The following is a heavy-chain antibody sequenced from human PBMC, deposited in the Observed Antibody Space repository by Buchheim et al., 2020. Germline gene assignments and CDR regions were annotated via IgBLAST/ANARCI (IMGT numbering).Heavy chain of an antibody. J-gene: IGHJ4*02. CDR3: VRDLEHYFDS. CDR1: GFTFSSYG. V-gene: IGHV3-33*01. Sequence: QVQLVESGGGVVQPGRSLRLSCAASGFTFSSYGMHWVRQAPGKGLEWVAIIWYDGSNKYYADSVKGRFTISRDDSKNTLYLQMSSLTAEDTAVYYCVRDLEHYFDSWGQGTL. CDR2: IWYDGSNK.